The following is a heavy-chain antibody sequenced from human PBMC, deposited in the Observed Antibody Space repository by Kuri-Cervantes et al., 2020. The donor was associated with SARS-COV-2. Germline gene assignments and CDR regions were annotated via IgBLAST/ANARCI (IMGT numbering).Heavy chain of an antibody. Sequence: SETLSLTCAVSGYSISSGYYWGWIRQPPGKGLEWIGSIYHSGSTYYNPSLKSRVTISVDTSKNQFSLKLGSVTAADTAVYYCARVRYYDTSDGYYYYYYMDVWGKGTTVTVSS. CDR1: GYSISSGYY. D-gene: IGHD3-22*01. V-gene: IGHV4-38-2*01. J-gene: IGHJ6*03. CDR3: ARVRYYDTSDGYYYYYYMDV. CDR2: IYHSGST.